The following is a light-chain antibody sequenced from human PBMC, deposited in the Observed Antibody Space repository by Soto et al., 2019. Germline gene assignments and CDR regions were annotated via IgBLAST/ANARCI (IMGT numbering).Light chain of an antibody. J-gene: IGKJ3*01. CDR1: QSVSSSN. CDR3: QYGRSPLFT. V-gene: IGKV3-20*01. Sequence: EIVLTQSPGTLSLSPGERATLSCRASQSVSSSNLAWYQQTPGQAPRLLIYGASSRATVIPDWFSGSGSRTDFTLTISRLEHEDFAVYYCQYGRSPLFTFGPGTTVDIK. CDR2: GAS.